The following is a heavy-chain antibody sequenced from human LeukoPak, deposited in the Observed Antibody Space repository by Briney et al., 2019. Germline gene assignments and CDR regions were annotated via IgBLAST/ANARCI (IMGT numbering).Heavy chain of an antibody. CDR1: GFTFSSYA. CDR3: AKDPSGGYCSGGSCYS. J-gene: IGHJ4*02. CDR2: ISGSGGST. V-gene: IGHV3-23*01. Sequence: GGSLRLSCAASGFTFSSYAMSWVRQAPGKGLELVSAISGSGGSTFYADSVKGRFTISRDNSKNTLYLQMNSLRAEDTDVYYCAKDPSGGYCSGGSCYSWGQGTLVTVSS. D-gene: IGHD2-15*01.